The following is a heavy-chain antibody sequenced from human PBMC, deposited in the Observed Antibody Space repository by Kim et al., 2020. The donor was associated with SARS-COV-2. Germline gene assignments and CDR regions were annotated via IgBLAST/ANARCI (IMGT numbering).Heavy chain of an antibody. CDR2: IDPSDSYT. D-gene: IGHD3-22*01. V-gene: IGHV5-10-1*01. J-gene: IGHJ4*02. CDR1: GYSFTSYW. Sequence: GESLKISCKGSGYSFTSYWISWVRQMPGKGLEWMGRIDPSDSYTNYSPSFQGHVTISADKSISTAYLQWSSLKASDTAMYYCARRILEDYDSSGYYYDWGQGTLVTVSS. CDR3: ARRILEDYDSSGYYYD.